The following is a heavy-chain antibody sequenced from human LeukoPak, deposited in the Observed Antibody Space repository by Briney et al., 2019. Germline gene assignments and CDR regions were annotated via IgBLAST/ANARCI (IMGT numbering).Heavy chain of an antibody. CDR3: ARLNIFRSVTPRFYFDY. D-gene: IGHD4-17*01. Sequence: PSETLSLTCTVSGGSIRSSYYYWGWIRQPPGKGLEWIGSIYNSGSTYYNPSLKSRVTISVDTSKNQFSLKLSSMTAADTAVYYCARLNIFRSVTPRFYFDYWGQGTLVPVSS. V-gene: IGHV4-39*01. CDR2: IYNSGST. CDR1: GGSIRSSYYY. J-gene: IGHJ4*02.